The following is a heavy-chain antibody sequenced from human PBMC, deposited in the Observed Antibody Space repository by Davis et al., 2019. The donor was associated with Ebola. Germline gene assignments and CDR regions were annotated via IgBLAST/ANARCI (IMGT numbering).Heavy chain of an antibody. CDR3: ASWGYYDFWSGYYGV. D-gene: IGHD3-3*01. J-gene: IGHJ6*04. CDR1: GGSVSSGSYY. Sequence: SETLSLTCTVSGGSVSSGSYYWSWILQPPGKGLEWIGYIYYSGSTNYNPSLKSRVTISVDTSKNQFSLKRSSVTAADTAVYYCASWGYYDFWSGYYGVWGKGTTVTVSS. V-gene: IGHV4-61*01. CDR2: IYYSGST.